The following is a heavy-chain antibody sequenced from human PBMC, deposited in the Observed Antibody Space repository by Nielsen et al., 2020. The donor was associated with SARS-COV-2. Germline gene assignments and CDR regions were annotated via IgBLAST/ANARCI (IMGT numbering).Heavy chain of an antibody. V-gene: IGHV3-9*01. CDR2: ISWNSGSI. J-gene: IGHJ5*02. D-gene: IGHD6-13*01. CDR3: ARNLAGYSTRLAFDP. Sequence: GRSLRLSCAASGFTFDDYAMHWVRQAPGKGLEWVSGISWNSGSIGYADSVKGRFTISRDNAKNSLYLQMNSLRAEDTALYYCARNLAGYSTRLAFDPWGQGTLVTVSS. CDR1: GFTFDDYA.